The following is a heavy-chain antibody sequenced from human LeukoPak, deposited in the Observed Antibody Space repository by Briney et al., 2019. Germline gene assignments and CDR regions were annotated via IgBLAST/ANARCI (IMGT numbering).Heavy chain of an antibody. Sequence: GTLRLSCAASGFIFSSYGRTWVRQSPGKGLEWVSAISGSGSGGSTYYADSVKGRFTISRDNSKNTLYLQMNSLRVEDTAVYYCAKATSVTTLFDYWGQGTLVTVSS. CDR2: ISGSGSGGST. J-gene: IGHJ4*02. CDR3: AKATSVTTLFDY. CDR1: GFIFSSYG. V-gene: IGHV3-23*01. D-gene: IGHD4-17*01.